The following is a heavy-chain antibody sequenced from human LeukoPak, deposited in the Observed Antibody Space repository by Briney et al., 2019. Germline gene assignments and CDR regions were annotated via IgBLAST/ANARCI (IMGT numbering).Heavy chain of an antibody. J-gene: IGHJ3*02. CDR1: GYTFTGYY. CDR3: ARSCGGDCYPESDDAFDI. V-gene: IGHV1-2*02. Sequence: ASVKVSCKASGYTFTGYYMHWVRQAPGQGLEWMGWINHNSGGTNYAQKFEGRVTMTRDTSISTAYMELSRLRSDDTAVYYCARSCGGDCYPESDDAFDIWGQGTMVTVSS. CDR2: INHNSGGT. D-gene: IGHD2-21*02.